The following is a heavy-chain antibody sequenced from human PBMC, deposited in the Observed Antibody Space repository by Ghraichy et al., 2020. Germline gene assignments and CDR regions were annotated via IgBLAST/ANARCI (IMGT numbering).Heavy chain of an antibody. CDR1: GFTFSNYV. J-gene: IGHJ4*02. CDR2: ISYDGSNK. Sequence: GGSLRLSCAASGFTFSNYVMHWVRQAPGKGLEWVAVISYDGSNKYYADSVKGRFTISRDNSKNTLYLQMNILRAEDTAVYSCARGGGYSFSDCWGQGTLVTVSS. CDR3: ARGGGYSFSDC. D-gene: IGHD2-15*01. V-gene: IGHV3-30-3*01.